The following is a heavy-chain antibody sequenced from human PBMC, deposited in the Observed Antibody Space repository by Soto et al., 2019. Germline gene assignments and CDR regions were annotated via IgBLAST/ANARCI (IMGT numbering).Heavy chain of an antibody. Sequence: GGSLRLSCAASGFTFSSYGMHWVRQAPGKGLEWVAVISYDGSNKYYADSVKGRFTISRDNSKNTLYLQMNSLRAEDTAVYYRASPIEGRYIPLYYSYGRDLWAQGTTVTVSS. CDR3: ASPIEGRYIPLYYSYGRDL. D-gene: IGHD1-26*01. CDR2: ISYDGSNK. CDR1: GFTFSSYG. V-gene: IGHV3-30*03. J-gene: IGHJ6*02.